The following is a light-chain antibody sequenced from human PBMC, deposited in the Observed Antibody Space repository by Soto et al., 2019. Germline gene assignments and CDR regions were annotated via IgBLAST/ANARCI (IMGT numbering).Light chain of an antibody. Sequence: DIQMTQSPSTLSASVGDRVTITCRSSQSISSWLAWYQQKPGKAPKLLIYDASSLESGVPSRFSGSGSGTEFTLTISSLQPDDFATYYCKQYNSYSPTFGQGTNVEIK. J-gene: IGKJ1*01. V-gene: IGKV1-5*01. CDR1: QSISSW. CDR3: KQYNSYSPT. CDR2: DAS.